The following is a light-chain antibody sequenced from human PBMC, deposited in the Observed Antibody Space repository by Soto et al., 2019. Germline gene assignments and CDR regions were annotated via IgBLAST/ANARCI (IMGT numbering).Light chain of an antibody. CDR2: GAP. J-gene: IGKJ1*01. CDR1: QSVSSN. V-gene: IGKV3-15*01. Sequence: EIVMTQSPATLSVSPGERATLSCRASQSVSSNLAWYQHKPGQAPSLLIYGAPTRATGIPARFSGSGSGTEFTLTISSLQSEDFAVYYCQQYNDWPSWTFGQGTKVEIK. CDR3: QQYNDWPSWT.